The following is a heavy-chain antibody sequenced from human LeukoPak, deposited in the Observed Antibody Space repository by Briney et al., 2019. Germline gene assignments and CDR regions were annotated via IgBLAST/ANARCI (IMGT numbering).Heavy chain of an antibody. Sequence: GGSLRLSCAASGFIFSSYWMSWVRLAPGKGLEWVANIKQDGSEKYYVDSVKGRFTISRDNAKNSLYLQMNSLRAEDTAVYYCRAGTSLFDYWGQGTLVTVSS. CDR2: IKQDGSEK. V-gene: IGHV3-7*01. CDR3: RAGTSLFDY. J-gene: IGHJ4*02. CDR1: GFIFSSYW. D-gene: IGHD6-19*01.